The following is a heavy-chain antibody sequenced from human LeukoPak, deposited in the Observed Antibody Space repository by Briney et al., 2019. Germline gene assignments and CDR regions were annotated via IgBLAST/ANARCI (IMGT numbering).Heavy chain of an antibody. J-gene: IGHJ4*02. CDR2: IHSGGSDV. V-gene: IGHV3-21*01. CDR3: VTGCGGDCYGRFDY. Sequence: PGGSLRLSCAASGFTFSSYKMNWVRQAPGRGLEWVSSIHSGGSDVYYADSVKGRFTVSRDNAKSTLYLQVNSLRAEDTAVYYCVTGCGGDCYGRFDYWGQGALATVSS. CDR1: GFTFSSYK. D-gene: IGHD2-21*02.